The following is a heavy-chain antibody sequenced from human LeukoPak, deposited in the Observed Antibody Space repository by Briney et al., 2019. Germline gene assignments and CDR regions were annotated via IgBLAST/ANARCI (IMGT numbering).Heavy chain of an antibody. V-gene: IGHV1-3*01. J-gene: IGHJ6*02. CDR2: INAGNGNT. CDR3: ARVGYGDYVGYYYGMDV. CDR1: GYTFTSYA. D-gene: IGHD4-17*01. Sequence: ASVKVSCKASGYTFTSYAMHWVRQAPRQRLEWMGWINAGNGNTKYSQKFQGRVTITRDTSASTAYMELSSLRSEDTAVYYCARVGYGDYVGYYYGMDVWGQGTTVTVSS.